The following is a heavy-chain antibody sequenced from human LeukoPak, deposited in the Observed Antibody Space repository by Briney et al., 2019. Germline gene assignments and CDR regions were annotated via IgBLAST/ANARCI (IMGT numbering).Heavy chain of an antibody. D-gene: IGHD6-19*01. CDR2: ISADDKA. J-gene: IGHJ3*01. Sequence: GGSLRLSCAASGFTFTTYAINWVRQAPGKGLGWVSGISADDKAYYADSVKGRFTISRDNSKNTVSLQMSSLRAEDTALYYCAKDLALAGTGGGFVVWGQGTRVAVSS. V-gene: IGHV3-23*01. CDR3: AKDLALAGTGGGFVV. CDR1: GFTFTTYA.